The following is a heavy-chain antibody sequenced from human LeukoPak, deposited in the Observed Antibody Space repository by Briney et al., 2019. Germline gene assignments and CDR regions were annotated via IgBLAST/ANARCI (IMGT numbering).Heavy chain of an antibody. D-gene: IGHD3-10*01. Sequence: PSQTLSLTCTVSGGSISSGGYYWSWIRQHPGKGLEWIGYIYYSGSTYYNPSLKSRVTISVDTSKNQFSLKLSSVTAADTAVYYCAAEGGSGSYYHNWFDPWGQGTLVTVSS. J-gene: IGHJ5*02. CDR1: GGSISSGGYY. CDR3: AAEGGSGSYYHNWFDP. V-gene: IGHV4-31*03. CDR2: IYYSGST.